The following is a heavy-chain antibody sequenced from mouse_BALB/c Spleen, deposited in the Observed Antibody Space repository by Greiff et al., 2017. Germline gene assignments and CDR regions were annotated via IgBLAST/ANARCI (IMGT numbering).Heavy chain of an antibody. CDR1: GFTFSDYY. CDR3: ARGGLYFDY. J-gene: IGHJ2*01. CDR2: ISDGGSYT. Sequence: EVQGVESGGGLVKPGGSLKLSCAASGFTFSDYYMYWVRPTPEKRLEWVATISDGGSYTYYPDSVKGRFTISRDNAKNNLYLQMSSLKSEDTAMYYCARGGLYFDYWGQGTTLTVSS. V-gene: IGHV5-4*02. D-gene: IGHD3-3*01.